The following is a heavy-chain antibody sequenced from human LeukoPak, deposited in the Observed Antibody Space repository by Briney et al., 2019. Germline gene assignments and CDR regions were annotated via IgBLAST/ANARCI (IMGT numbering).Heavy chain of an antibody. V-gene: IGHV3-7*01. D-gene: IGHD6-19*01. Sequence: HAGGSLRLSCAASGFTFSSYWMSWVRQAPGKGLEWVANIKQDGSEKYYVDSVKGRFTISRDNAKNSLYLQMNSLRAEDTAVYHCARPHLSSSGWSPFDYWGQGTLVTVSS. J-gene: IGHJ4*02. CDR1: GFTFSSYW. CDR3: ARPHLSSSGWSPFDY. CDR2: IKQDGSEK.